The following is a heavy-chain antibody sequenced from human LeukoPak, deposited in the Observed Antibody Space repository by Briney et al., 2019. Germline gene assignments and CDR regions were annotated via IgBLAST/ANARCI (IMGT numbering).Heavy chain of an antibody. V-gene: IGHV5-51*01. CDR3: ARRYCSSTSCDYYYGMDV. J-gene: IGHJ6*02. D-gene: IGHD2-2*01. Sequence: SGESLKISCEASGYSFTKYWIGWVRQMPGKGLEWMGIIYPGDSDTRYSPSSQGHVTISADKSISTAYLQWSSLKASDTAMYYCARRYCSSTSCDYYYGMDVWGQGTTVTVSS. CDR1: GYSFTKYW. CDR2: IYPGDSDT.